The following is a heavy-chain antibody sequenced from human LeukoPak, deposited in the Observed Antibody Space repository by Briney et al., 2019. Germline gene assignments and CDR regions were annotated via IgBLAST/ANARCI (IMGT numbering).Heavy chain of an antibody. D-gene: IGHD4-17*01. J-gene: IGHJ3*02. CDR3: AGLSHTAPGACDI. CDR2: IYYSGST. Sequence: SETLSLTCTVSGGSISSYYWSWIRQPPGKGLEGIGYIYYSGSTNYNPSLNSRVTISVDTLKNQFFLNLRYVTAAGTAVYYCAGLSHTAPGACDIWGQGTMVTVSS. CDR1: GGSISSYY. V-gene: IGHV4-59*08.